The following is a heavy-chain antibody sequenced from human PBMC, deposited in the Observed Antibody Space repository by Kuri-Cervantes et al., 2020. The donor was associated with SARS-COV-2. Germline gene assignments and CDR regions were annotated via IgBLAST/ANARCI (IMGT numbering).Heavy chain of an antibody. CDR3: ARDRFLEWLLSREYYYGMDV. J-gene: IGHJ6*02. CDR2: INSDGSST. Sequence: GESLKISCAASGFTFTAYAMSWVRQAPGRGLVWVSRINSDGSSTSYADSVKGRFTISRANSKNTLYLQMNSLRAEDTAVYYCARDRFLEWLLSREYYYGMDVWGQGTTVTVSS. CDR1: GFTFTAYA. V-gene: IGHV3-74*01. D-gene: IGHD3-3*01.